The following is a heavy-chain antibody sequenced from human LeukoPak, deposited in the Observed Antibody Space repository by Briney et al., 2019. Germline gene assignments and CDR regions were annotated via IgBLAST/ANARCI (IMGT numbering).Heavy chain of an antibody. CDR3: TTLTLRPHSA. CDR2: ISSSGSTI. J-gene: IGHJ5*02. CDR1: GFTFSDYY. D-gene: IGHD1-14*01. V-gene: IGHV3-11*01. Sequence: GGSLRLPCAASGFTFSDYYMSWIRQAPGKGLGWVSYISSSGSTIYYADSVKGRFTISRDNAKNSLYLQMNNLKTEDTAVYYCTTLTLRPHSAWGQGTLVTVSS.